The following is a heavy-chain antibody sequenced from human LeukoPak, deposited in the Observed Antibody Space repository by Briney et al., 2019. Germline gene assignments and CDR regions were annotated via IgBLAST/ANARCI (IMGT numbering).Heavy chain of an antibody. Sequence: PSETLSLTCTVSGGSISGSSYYWGWIRQPPGKGLEWIGSIYYSGSTYYNPSLKSRVTISVDTSKNQFSLKLSSVTAADTAVYYCASGGGAAAGTGCWGQGTLVTVSS. V-gene: IGHV4-39*01. CDR2: IYYSGST. CDR1: GGSISGSSYY. J-gene: IGHJ4*02. CDR3: ASGGGAAAGTGC. D-gene: IGHD6-13*01.